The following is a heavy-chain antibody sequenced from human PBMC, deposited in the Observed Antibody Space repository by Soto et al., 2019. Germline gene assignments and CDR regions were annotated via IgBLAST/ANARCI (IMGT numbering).Heavy chain of an antibody. V-gene: IGHV3-23*01. CDR2: ISGSGGST. CDR3: AKDSSNTTEAAAGQPFDY. Sequence: QPGGSLRLSCAASGFTFSSYAMSWVRQAPGKGLEWISAISGSGGSTYYADSVKGRFTISRDNSKNTLYLQMNSLRAEDTAVYYCAKDSSNTTEAAAGQPFDYWGQGTLVTVSS. D-gene: IGHD6-13*01. J-gene: IGHJ4*02. CDR1: GFTFSSYA.